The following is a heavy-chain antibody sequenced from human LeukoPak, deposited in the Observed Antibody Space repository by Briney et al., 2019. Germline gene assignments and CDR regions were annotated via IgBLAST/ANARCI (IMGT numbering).Heavy chain of an antibody. J-gene: IGHJ4*02. D-gene: IGHD5-18*01. CDR2: ITTSGGST. CDR1: GFTFSTYA. Sequence: PGGSLRLSCAASGFTFSTYAMSWVRQAPGKGLDWVSGITTSGGSTNYADSVKGRFTISRDNAKNSLYLQMNSLRAEDTAVYYCARERGYTYNFDYWGQGTLVTVSS. CDR3: ARERGYTYNFDY. V-gene: IGHV3-23*01.